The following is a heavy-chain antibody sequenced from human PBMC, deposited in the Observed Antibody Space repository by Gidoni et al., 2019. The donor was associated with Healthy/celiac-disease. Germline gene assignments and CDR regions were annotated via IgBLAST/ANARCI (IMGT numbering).Heavy chain of an antibody. J-gene: IGHJ6*02. CDR1: GGTLSSYA. V-gene: IGHV1-69*06. CDR2: IIPSFGTA. Sequence: QVQLVQSGAEVKKPGSSVKVSCKASGGTLSSYAISWVRQAPGQGLEWMGGIIPSFGTANYAQKFQGRVTITADKSTSTAYMELSSLRSEDTAVYYCARDPTTGPGYYYGMDVWGQGTTVTVSS. CDR3: ARDPTTGPGYYYGMDV. D-gene: IGHD4-17*01.